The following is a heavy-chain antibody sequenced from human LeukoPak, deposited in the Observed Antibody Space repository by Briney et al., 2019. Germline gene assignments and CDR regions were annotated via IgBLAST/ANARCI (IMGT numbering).Heavy chain of an antibody. CDR2: INPSGGST. V-gene: IGHV1-46*01. CDR3: ARAQGSYYHYYMDV. D-gene: IGHD1-26*01. J-gene: IGHJ6*03. CDR1: GYTFTGYY. Sequence: ASVKVSCKASGYTFTGYYMHWVRQAPGQGLEWMGIINPSGGSTNYAQKFQGRVTMTRDMSTSTVNMELSSLRSEDTAVYYCARAQGSYYHYYMDVWGKGTTVTVSS.